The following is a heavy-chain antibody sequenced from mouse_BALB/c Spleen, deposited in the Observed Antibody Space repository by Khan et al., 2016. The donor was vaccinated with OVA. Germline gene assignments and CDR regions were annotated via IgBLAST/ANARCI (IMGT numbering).Heavy chain of an antibody. Sequence: QVQLQQSGPELKKPGETVKISCKASGYTFTNYGMNWVKQAPGKGLKWMGWINTYTGEPTYTDDFKGRFAFSLETSASTAYLQINNLKNQDMATYFCARGAGYWYFDVWGAGTTVTVSS. CDR1: GYTFTNYG. CDR3: ARGAGYWYFDV. J-gene: IGHJ1*01. V-gene: IGHV9-1*02. CDR2: INTYTGEP.